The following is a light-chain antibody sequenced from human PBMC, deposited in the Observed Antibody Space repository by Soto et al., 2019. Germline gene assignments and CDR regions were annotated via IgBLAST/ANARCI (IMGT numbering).Light chain of an antibody. V-gene: IGKV1-5*01. CDR3: QQYNSYSPT. CDR2: DAS. CDR1: QSISSY. Sequence: DIQMTKSPSSLSASVGDGVTITCRASQSISSYVSWYQQKPGKAPKLLIYDASSLESGVPSRFSGSGSGTEFTLTISSLQPDDFATYYCQQYNSYSPTFGQGTKVDIK. J-gene: IGKJ1*01.